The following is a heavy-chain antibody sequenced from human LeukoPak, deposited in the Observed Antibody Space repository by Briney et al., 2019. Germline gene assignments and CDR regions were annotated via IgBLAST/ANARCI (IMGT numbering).Heavy chain of an antibody. CDR1: GFTFSSYE. D-gene: IGHD3-22*01. Sequence: GGSLRLSCAASGFTFSSYEMNWVRQAPGKGLEWVSYISNSGSTIYHADSVKGRFTISRDNAKNSLYLQMNSLRAEDTAVYYCTRGEAYDSSGYYHSYWGQGTLVTVSS. CDR2: ISNSGSTI. CDR3: TRGEAYDSSGYYHSY. V-gene: IGHV3-48*03. J-gene: IGHJ4*02.